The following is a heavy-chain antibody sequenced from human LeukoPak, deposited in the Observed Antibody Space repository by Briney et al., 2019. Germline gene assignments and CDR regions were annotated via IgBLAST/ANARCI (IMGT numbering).Heavy chain of an antibody. D-gene: IGHD2-21*02. CDR3: ARALRRDAFDI. V-gene: IGHV1-46*01. J-gene: IGHJ3*02. CDR1: GYTFTNNF. CDR2: INPSGGST. Sequence: ASVKVSCKASGYTFTNNFMHWVRQAPGQGLEWMGIINPSGGSTSYAQKFQGRVTMTRDMSTSTIYMELSSLRSEDTAAYYCARALRRDAFDIWGQGTMVTVSS.